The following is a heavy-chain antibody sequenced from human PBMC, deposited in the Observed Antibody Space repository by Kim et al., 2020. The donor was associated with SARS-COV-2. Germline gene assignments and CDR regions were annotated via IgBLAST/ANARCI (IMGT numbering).Heavy chain of an antibody. D-gene: IGHD3-3*02. J-gene: IGHJ4*02. V-gene: IGHV4-34*01. CDR1: GGSFSGYY. CDR2: INHSGST. Sequence: SETLSLTCAVYGGSFSGYYWSWIRQPPGKGLEWIGEINHSGSTNYNPSLKSRVTISVDTSKNQFSLKLSSVTAADTAVYYCASGSRIFGVDSAGVPFDNWGQGTLVTVSS. CDR3: ASGSRIFGVDSAGVPFDN.